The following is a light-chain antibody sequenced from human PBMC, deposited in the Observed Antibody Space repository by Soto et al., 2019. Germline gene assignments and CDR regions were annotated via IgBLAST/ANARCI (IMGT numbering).Light chain of an antibody. Sequence: QSALTQPASVSGSPGQSITISCTGTSSDVGGYNYVSWYQQHPGKAPKLMVYEVSNRPSGVSNRFSGFKSGNTASLTISGLQTEDEADYYCGSYTRSATWVFGGGTKVTVL. CDR1: SSDVGGYNY. CDR3: GSYTRSATWV. CDR2: EVS. V-gene: IGLV2-14*01. J-gene: IGLJ3*02.